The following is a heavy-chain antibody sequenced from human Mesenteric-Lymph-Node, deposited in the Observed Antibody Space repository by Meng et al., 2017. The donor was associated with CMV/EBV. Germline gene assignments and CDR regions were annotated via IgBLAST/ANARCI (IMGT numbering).Heavy chain of an antibody. Sequence: ASCFPFTNAWMSCVRQAPGKGLEWVGLIKSRTDGGTIDYAAPVKGRFTISRDDSTNTLYLQMNSLRTEDTALYYCATDLSGWYLVDHWGQGALVTVSS. D-gene: IGHD6-13*01. CDR2: IKSRTDGGTI. J-gene: IGHJ4*02. CDR3: ATDLSGWYLVDH. CDR1: CFPFTNAW. V-gene: IGHV3-15*01.